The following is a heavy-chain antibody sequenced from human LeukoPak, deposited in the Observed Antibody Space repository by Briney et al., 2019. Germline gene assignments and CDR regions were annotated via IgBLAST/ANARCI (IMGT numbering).Heavy chain of an antibody. Sequence: GASVKVSCTPSGYTFTRHAINWVRQVPGQGFEWMGWISVDTGNPTCAQGFAGRFVFSLDTSVGTANLQISSLKPEDTAVYYCARDGYEYCSSTSCLDYWGQGTLVTVSS. V-gene: IGHV7-4-1*02. CDR1: GYTFTRHA. J-gene: IGHJ4*02. CDR2: ISVDTGNP. CDR3: ARDGYEYCSSTSCLDY. D-gene: IGHD2-2*01.